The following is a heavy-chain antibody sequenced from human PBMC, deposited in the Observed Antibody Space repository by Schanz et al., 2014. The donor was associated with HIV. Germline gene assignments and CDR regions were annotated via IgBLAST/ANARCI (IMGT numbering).Heavy chain of an antibody. D-gene: IGHD3-22*01. CDR2: IIHIFGTT. Sequence: QVQLVQSGAEVKKPGSSVKVSCKASGGTFSIYAISWVRQAPGQGLEWMGGIIHIFGTTNYAPKFQGRVTINVDESTSTAYMELSSLRSDDTAIYYCAKPEYDSSGNSQTHFDYWGQGTLVSVSS. V-gene: IGHV1-69*01. J-gene: IGHJ4*02. CDR1: GGTFSIYA. CDR3: AKPEYDSSGNSQTHFDY.